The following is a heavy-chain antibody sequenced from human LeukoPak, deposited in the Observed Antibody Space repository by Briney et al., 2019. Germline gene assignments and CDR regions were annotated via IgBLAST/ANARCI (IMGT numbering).Heavy chain of an antibody. CDR1: GGTFSSYA. D-gene: IGHD6-6*01. V-gene: IGHV1-69*05. Sequence: ASVKVSCKASGGTFSSYAISWVRQAPGQGLEWMGRIIPIFGTANYAQKFQGRVTITTDESTSTAYMELSSLRSEDTAVYYCASEHIAARRGFDYGGQGTLVTVSS. J-gene: IGHJ4*02. CDR2: IIPIFGTA. CDR3: ASEHIAARRGFDY.